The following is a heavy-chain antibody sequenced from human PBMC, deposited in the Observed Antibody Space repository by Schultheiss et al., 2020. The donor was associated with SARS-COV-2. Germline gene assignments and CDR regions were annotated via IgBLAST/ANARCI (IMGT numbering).Heavy chain of an antibody. Sequence: SETLSLTCTVSGGSISSGSYYWSWIRQPAGKGLEWIERIYTSGSTNYNPSLKSRVTISVDTSKNQFSLKLSSVTAADTAVYYCAREGQLVAWFDPWGQGTLVTVSS. CDR2: IYTSGST. D-gene: IGHD6-6*01. CDR3: AREGQLVAWFDP. J-gene: IGHJ5*02. CDR1: GGSISSGSYY. V-gene: IGHV4-61*02.